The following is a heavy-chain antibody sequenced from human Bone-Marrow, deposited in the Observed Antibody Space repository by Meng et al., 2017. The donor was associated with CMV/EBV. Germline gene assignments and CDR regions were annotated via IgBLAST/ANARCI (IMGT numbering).Heavy chain of an antibody. CDR1: GYTFTSYG. CDR2: ISAYNGNT. Sequence: ASVKVSCKASGYTFTSYGISWVRQAPGQGLEWMGWISAYNGNTNYAQKLQGRVTMTTDTSTSTAYMALRSLRSEDTAVYYCARGVGMVLLWFGGPDWFDPWGQGTLVTVSS. J-gene: IGHJ5*02. V-gene: IGHV1-18*01. CDR3: ARGVGMVLLWFGGPDWFDP. D-gene: IGHD3-10*01.